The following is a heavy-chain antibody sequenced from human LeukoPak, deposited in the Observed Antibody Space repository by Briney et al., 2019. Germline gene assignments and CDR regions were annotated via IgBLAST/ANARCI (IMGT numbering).Heavy chain of an antibody. V-gene: IGHV7-4-1*02. CDR2: INTDTGNP. J-gene: IGHJ4*02. Sequence: ASVKVSCKASGYTFNRYAMNWVRQAPGQGLEWMGWINTDTGNPTYAQAFIGRFVISLDTSVSTAYLQISSLKAEDAAVYYCARAAHDSSGYLQYYFDHWGQGTLVTVSS. CDR3: ARAAHDSSGYLQYYFDH. CDR1: GYTFNRYA. D-gene: IGHD3-22*01.